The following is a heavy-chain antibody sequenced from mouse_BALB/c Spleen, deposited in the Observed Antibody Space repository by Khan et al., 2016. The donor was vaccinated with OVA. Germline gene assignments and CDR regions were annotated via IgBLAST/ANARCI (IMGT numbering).Heavy chain of an antibody. J-gene: IGHJ2*01. CDR2: ISPTSGYT. CDR1: GYTFTTYW. V-gene: IGHV1-7*01. Sequence: QVQLKQSGTELTKPGASVKMSCKASGYTFTTYWMHWVKQRPGQGLEWIGYISPTSGYTDYNEKFKDKATLSADKSSSTAYMQMSSLTSEDSAVYYGARDRIDYWGQGTTLTVSS. CDR3: ARDRIDY.